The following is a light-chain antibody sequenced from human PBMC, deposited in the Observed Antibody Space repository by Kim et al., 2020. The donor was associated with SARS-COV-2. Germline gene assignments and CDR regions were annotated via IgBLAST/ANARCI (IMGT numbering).Light chain of an antibody. J-gene: IGKJ4*01. V-gene: IGKV1-5*03. Sequence: ASVGDRVSITCRASQTISTWLAWYQQKPGKAPNLLISQASSLESGVPSRFSGSGSGTEFTLTISSLQADDFATYYCQQYNSYPLTFGGGTKVDIK. CDR1: QTISTW. CDR3: QQYNSYPLT. CDR2: QAS.